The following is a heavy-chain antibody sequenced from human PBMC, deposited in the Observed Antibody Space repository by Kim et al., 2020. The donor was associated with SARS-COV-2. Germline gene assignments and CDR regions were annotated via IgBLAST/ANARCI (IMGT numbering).Heavy chain of an antibody. CDR2: IIPIFGTA. V-gene: IGHV1-69*13. J-gene: IGHJ4*02. D-gene: IGHD1-26*01. CDR3: ARVLSGSMGFDYFDY. Sequence: SVKVSCKASGGTFSSYAISWVRQAPGQGLEWMGGIIPIFGTANYAQKFQGRVTITADESTSTAYMEPSSLRSEDTAVYYCARVLSGSMGFDYFDYWGQGTLVTVSS. CDR1: GGTFSSYA.